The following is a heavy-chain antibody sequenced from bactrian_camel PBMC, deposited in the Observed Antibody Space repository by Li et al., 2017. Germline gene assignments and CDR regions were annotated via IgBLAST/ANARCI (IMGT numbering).Heavy chain of an antibody. CDR3: AAASGPEKIPRCSLQRLTHFRY. J-gene: IGHJ6*01. Sequence: QVQLVESGGGSVQTGGSLRLFCAASGFDYSKSCMGWFRQAPGKEREVVAAIDVDGSKTYADSVKGRFTVSRDDAENSLYLQMDNLKPEDTAMYYCAAASGPEKIPRCSLQRLTHFRYRGQGTQVTVS. V-gene: IGHV3S53*01. D-gene: IGHD1*01. CDR2: IDVDGSK. CDR1: GFDYSKSC.